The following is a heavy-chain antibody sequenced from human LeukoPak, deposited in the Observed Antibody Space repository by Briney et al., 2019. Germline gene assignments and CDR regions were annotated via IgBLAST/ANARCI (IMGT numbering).Heavy chain of an antibody. CDR3: AGFVVTSAGDGY. CDR2: IYYSGST. J-gene: IGHJ4*02. CDR1: GGSISSSSYY. Sequence: PSETLSLTCTVSGGSISSSSYYWGWIRQPPGKGLEWIGSIYYSGSTYYNPSLKSRVTISVDTSKNQFSLKLSSVTAADTAVYYCAGFVVTSAGDGYWGQGTLVTVSS. V-gene: IGHV4-39*07. D-gene: IGHD4-23*01.